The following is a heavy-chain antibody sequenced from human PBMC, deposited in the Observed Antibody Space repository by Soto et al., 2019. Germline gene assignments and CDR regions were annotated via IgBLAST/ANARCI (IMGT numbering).Heavy chain of an antibody. CDR3: AEGIEYSSSSFFQH. CDR1: GGTFSSYA. J-gene: IGHJ1*01. D-gene: IGHD6-6*01. Sequence: SVKVSCKASGGTFSSYAISWVRQAPGQGLEWMGGIIPIFGTANYAQKFQGRVTITADESTSTAYMELSSLRSEDTAVYYCAEGIEYSSSSFFQHWGQGTLVTVSS. CDR2: IIPIFGTA. V-gene: IGHV1-69*13.